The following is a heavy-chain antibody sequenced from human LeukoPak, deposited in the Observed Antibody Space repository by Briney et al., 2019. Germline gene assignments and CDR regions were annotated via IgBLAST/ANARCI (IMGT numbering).Heavy chain of an antibody. D-gene: IGHD2-2*01. J-gene: IGHJ5*02. V-gene: IGHV3-23*01. CDR2: ISGSGGST. CDR3: AKDGPCSSTSCYLSIRWFDP. Sequence: GGSLRLSCAASGFTFSSYAMSWARQAPGKGLEWVSAISGSGGSTYYAGSVKGRFTISRDNSKNTLYLQMNSLRAEDTAVYYCAKDGPCSSTSCYLSIRWFDPWGQGTLVTVSS. CDR1: GFTFSSYA.